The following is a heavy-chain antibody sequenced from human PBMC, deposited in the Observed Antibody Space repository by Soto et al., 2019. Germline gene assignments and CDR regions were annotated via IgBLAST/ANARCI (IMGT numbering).Heavy chain of an antibody. CDR1: GGSISSYY. D-gene: IGHD3-10*01. V-gene: IGHV4-59*12. J-gene: IGHJ6*03. CDR3: VGYYGSGSYGWYYYYMDV. Sequence: SETLSLTCTVSGGSISSYYWSWIRQPPGKGLEWIGYIYYSGSTNYNPSLKSRVTISVDTSKNQFSLKLSSVTAAATAVYYCVGYYGSGSYGWYYYYMDVWGKGTTVTVSS. CDR2: IYYSGST.